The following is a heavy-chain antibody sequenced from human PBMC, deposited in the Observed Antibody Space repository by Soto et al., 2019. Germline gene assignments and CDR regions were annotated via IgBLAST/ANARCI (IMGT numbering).Heavy chain of an antibody. J-gene: IGHJ1*01. CDR1: GQSLSSGFY. V-gene: IGHV4-38-2*02. CDR2: IYQTGST. Sequence: PSETLSLTCTVSGQSLSSGFYWDWIRQPPGKGLEWVGNIYQTGSTFYNPSLKSRVTIALEPSKNQSTLTVTSVTAADAAVYYCARRSGPTGYDFWGQGTLVTVSS. D-gene: IGHD5-12*01. CDR3: ARRSGPTGYDF.